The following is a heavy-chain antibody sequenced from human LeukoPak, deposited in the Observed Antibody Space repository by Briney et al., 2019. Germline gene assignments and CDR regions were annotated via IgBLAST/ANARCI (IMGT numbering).Heavy chain of an antibody. J-gene: IGHJ4*02. CDR1: GFTFSSYA. Sequence: PGGSLRLSCAASGFTFSSYAMSWVRQAPGKGLEWVSGITWNSGDIGYADSVKGRFTISRDNAKNSLYLQMSSLRAEDTALYYCAKDTCSSTSCSNDYWGQGTLVTVSS. D-gene: IGHD2-2*01. CDR3: AKDTCSSTSCSNDY. CDR2: ITWNSGDI. V-gene: IGHV3-9*01.